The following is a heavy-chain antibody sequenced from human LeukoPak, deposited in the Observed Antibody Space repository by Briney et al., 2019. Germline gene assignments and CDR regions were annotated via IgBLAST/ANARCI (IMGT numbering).Heavy chain of an antibody. J-gene: IGHJ4*02. D-gene: IGHD2-2*01. Sequence: GGSLRLSCVASGFTFSSYAMSWVRQAPGKGLQWVSAISGSGDNRINADSVKGRFTISRDNSKNTLYLQMNSLRAEDTAIYYCAILGYCISVRCQGDYWGQGTLVTVSS. V-gene: IGHV3-23*01. CDR1: GFTFSSYA. CDR2: ISGSGDNR. CDR3: AILGYCISVRCQGDY.